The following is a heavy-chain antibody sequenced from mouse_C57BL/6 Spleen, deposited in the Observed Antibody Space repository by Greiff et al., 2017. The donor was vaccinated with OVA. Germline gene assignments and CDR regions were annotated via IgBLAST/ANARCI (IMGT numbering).Heavy chain of an antibody. Sequence: QVQLKQPGAELVKPGASVKLSCKASGYTFTSYWMQWVKQRPGQGLEWIGEIDPSDSYTNYNQKFKGKATLTVDTSSSTAYMQLSSLTSEDSAVYYCARGGYYEGFAYWGQGTLVTVSA. CDR1: GYTFTSYW. CDR3: ARGGYYEGFAY. D-gene: IGHD2-3*01. V-gene: IGHV1-50*01. CDR2: IDPSDSYT. J-gene: IGHJ3*01.